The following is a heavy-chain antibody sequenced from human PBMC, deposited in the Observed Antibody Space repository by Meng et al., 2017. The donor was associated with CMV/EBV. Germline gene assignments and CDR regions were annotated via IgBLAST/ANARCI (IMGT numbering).Heavy chain of an antibody. J-gene: IGHJ6*02. D-gene: IGHD2-2*01. CDR2: IKQDGSEK. V-gene: IGHV3-7*01. CDR3: ARAPIYCSSTSCYGEGGMDV. CDR1: GFTFSSYW. Sequence: GESLKISCAASGFTFSSYWMSWVRQAPGKGLEWVANIKQDGSEKYYVDSVKGRFTISRDNAKNQFSLKLSSVTAADTAVYYCARAPIYCSSTSCYGEGGMDVWGQGTTVTVSS.